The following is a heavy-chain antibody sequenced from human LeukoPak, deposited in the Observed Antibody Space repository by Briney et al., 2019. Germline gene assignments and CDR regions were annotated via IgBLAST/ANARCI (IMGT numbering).Heavy chain of an antibody. J-gene: IGHJ4*02. D-gene: IGHD2-21*02. CDR3: ARDLSATWYSLAY. CDR2: IDWNGDAF. CDR1: GFSNADYG. Sequence: PGGSLRLSCVGAGFSNADYGMSWVRQGPGKGLEWVAGIDWNGDAFQYADSVKGRFTISRDNAKNSLYLQMDILRPEDTGAYYCARDLSATWYSLAYWGQGTLVTVSS. V-gene: IGHV3-20*04.